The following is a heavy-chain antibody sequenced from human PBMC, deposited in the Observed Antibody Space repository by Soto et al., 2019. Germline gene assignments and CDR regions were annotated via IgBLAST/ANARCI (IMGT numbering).Heavy chain of an antibody. V-gene: IGHV3-33*01. Sequence: LRLSCEASGFVFRTFRMHWVRRAPGKGLEWLATIRFDGSTARYAESVRGRFKISRDNSMNTLYLQLDRLRVEDTAVYYCVRDRPNTESLTGYFDTWGQGTPGTVSS. CDR3: VRDRPNTESLTGYFDT. CDR2: IRFDGSTA. CDR1: GFVFRTFR. J-gene: IGHJ4*02. D-gene: IGHD3-9*01.